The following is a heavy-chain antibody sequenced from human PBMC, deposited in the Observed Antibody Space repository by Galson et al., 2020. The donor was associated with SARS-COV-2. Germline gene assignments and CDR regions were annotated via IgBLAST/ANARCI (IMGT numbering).Heavy chain of an antibody. D-gene: IGHD6-19*01. CDR2: ISYDGTNK. CDR1: GFNFTNYA. CDR3: ARDGYSSGGYLGDVDS. Sequence: GGSLRLSCAASGFNFTNYAMHWARQVPGKGLEWVAVISYDGTNKHHADSVKGRFTISRDNSKNTIHLQMNSLRGEDTAVYYCARDGYSSGGYLGDVDSWGQGTLVTVSS. J-gene: IGHJ4*02. V-gene: IGHV3-30-3*01.